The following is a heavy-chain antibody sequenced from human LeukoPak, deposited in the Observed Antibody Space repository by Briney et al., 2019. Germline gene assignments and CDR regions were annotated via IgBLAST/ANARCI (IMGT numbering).Heavy chain of an antibody. D-gene: IGHD2-2*01. CDR2: ISGYSGNT. V-gene: IGHV1-18*04. CDR1: GYTFTGYY. Sequence: ASVKVSCKASGYTFTGYYMHWVRQAPGQGLEWMGWISGYSGNTNYAQKLQGRVTMTTDTSTSTAYMELRSLRSDDTAVYYCARGCSSTSCYLLDYWGQGTLVTVSS. J-gene: IGHJ4*02. CDR3: ARGCSSTSCYLLDY.